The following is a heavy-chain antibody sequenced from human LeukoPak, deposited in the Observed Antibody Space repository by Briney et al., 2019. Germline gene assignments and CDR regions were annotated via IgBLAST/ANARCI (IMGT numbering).Heavy chain of an antibody. CDR2: TYYRSKWYN. CDR3: ARDYPLGPISDSSGWYYFDY. J-gene: IGHJ4*02. V-gene: IGHV6-1*01. Sequence: SQTLSLTCAISGDSVSSNSAARNWIRQSPSRGLEWLGRTYYRSKWYNDYAVSVKSRITINPDTSKNQFSLQLNSVTPEDTAVYYCARDYPLGPISDSSGWYYFDYWGQGTLVTVSS. CDR1: GDSVSSNSAA. D-gene: IGHD6-19*01.